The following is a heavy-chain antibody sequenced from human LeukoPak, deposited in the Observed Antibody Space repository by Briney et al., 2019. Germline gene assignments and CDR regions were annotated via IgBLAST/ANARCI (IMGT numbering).Heavy chain of an antibody. CDR2: IYYSGST. Sequence: SETLSLTCTVSGGSISSSSYYWGWIRQPPGKGLEWIGSIYYSGSTYYNPSLKSRVTISVDTSKNQFSLKLSSVTAADTAVYYCATSSGWYGRWFDPWGQGTLVTVSS. CDR3: ATSSGWYGRWFDP. V-gene: IGHV4-39*07. J-gene: IGHJ5*02. CDR1: GGSISSSSYY. D-gene: IGHD6-19*01.